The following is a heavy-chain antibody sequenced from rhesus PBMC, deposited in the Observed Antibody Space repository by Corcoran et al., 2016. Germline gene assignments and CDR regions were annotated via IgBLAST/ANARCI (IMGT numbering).Heavy chain of an antibody. V-gene: IGHV3S42*01. CDR1: GLTFSSYW. CDR2: VDSSENMA. CDR3: TAADDIES. J-gene: IGHJ4*01. Sequence: EVQLVESGGGLAKPGESLRLSCAASGLTFSSYWMHWVRHIPGRGVRWLGGVDSSENMADDEETLQGQLRITRESPKNTLARRVNGVGAQGTAVCCCTAADDIESWGQGVQVTVAS. D-gene: IGHD3-40*01.